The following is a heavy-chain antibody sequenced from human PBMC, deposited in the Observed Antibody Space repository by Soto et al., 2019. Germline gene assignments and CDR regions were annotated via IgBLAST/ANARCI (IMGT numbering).Heavy chain of an antibody. D-gene: IGHD2-2*02. Sequence: QVQLVQSGAEVKKPGSSVKVSCKASGGTFSSYTISWVRQAPGQGLEWMGRIIPILGIANYAQKFQGRVTIIADKSTSTAYMELSSLRSEDTAVYYCARDETDTATAIPGDYWGQGTLVTVSS. J-gene: IGHJ4*02. CDR1: GGTFSSYT. CDR2: IIPILGIA. CDR3: ARDETDTATAIPGDY. V-gene: IGHV1-69*08.